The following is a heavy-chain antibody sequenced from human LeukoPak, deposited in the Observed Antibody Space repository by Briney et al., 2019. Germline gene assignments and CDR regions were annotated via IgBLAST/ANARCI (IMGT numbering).Heavy chain of an antibody. J-gene: IGHJ3*02. D-gene: IGHD3-22*01. Sequence: GGSLRLSCAASGFTFSSYTMNWVRQAPGKGLEWVSSISSSSSYIYYADSVKGRFTISRDNAKNSLYLQMNSPRAEDTAVYYCARVYDSRTFDIWGQGTMVTVSS. CDR3: ARVYDSRTFDI. CDR1: GFTFSSYT. V-gene: IGHV3-21*01. CDR2: ISSSSSYI.